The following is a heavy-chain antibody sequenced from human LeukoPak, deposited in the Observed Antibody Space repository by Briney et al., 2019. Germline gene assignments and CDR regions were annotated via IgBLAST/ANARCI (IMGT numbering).Heavy chain of an antibody. CDR1: GFTFSSYA. Sequence: HPGGSLRLSCAASGFTFSSYAMNWVRQAPGKGLEWVSYISGSSSTIYYADSVKGRFTISRDNAKNSLYLQVHSLRAEDTAVYYCARDQGGGTFDIWGQGTMVTVSS. D-gene: IGHD3-16*01. J-gene: IGHJ3*02. V-gene: IGHV3-48*01. CDR2: ISGSSSTI. CDR3: ARDQGGGTFDI.